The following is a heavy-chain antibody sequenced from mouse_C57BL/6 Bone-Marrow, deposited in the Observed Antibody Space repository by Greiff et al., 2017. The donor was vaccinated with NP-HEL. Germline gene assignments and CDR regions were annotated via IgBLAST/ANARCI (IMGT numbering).Heavy chain of an antibody. CDR1: GYAFSSSW. Sequence: VKVVESGPELVKPGASVKISCKASGYAFSSSWMNWVKQRPGKGLEWIGRIYPGDGDTNYNGKFKGKATLTADKSSSTAYMQLSSLTSEDSAVYFCARSRTAQATLFAYWGQGTLVTVSA. D-gene: IGHD3-2*02. CDR3: ARSRTAQATLFAY. CDR2: IYPGDGDT. J-gene: IGHJ3*01. V-gene: IGHV1-82*01.